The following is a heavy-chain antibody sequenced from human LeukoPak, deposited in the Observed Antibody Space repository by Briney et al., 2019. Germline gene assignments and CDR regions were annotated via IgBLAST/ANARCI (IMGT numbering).Heavy chain of an antibody. CDR3: ARGSLYYDILTGYYSSRDAFDI. CDR1: GFTFSSYS. D-gene: IGHD3-9*01. V-gene: IGHV3-48*02. J-gene: IGHJ3*02. CDR2: INRGSVNL. Sequence: GGSLRLSCAASGFTFSSYSMNWVRQAPGKGLEWVSYINRGSVNLYYADSVRGRFTISRDNAKNSLYLQMNSLREEDTAVYYCARGSLYYDILTGYYSSRDAFDIWGQGTMVTVSS.